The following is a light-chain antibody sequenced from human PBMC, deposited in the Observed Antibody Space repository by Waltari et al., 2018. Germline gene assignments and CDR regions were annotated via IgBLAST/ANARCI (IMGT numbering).Light chain of an antibody. V-gene: IGLV2-23*01. CDR3: CSYAGTWL. CDR1: NNAVGTYYL. J-gene: IGLJ3*02. CDR2: QGT. Sequence: QSALTQPASISASPGQSITISCTATNNAVGTYYLVSWYQQHPGRAPKLLLCQGTKRPSEVSGRFSGSKSADTASLTISGLQPEDEADYYCCSYAGTWLFGGGTKVTVL.